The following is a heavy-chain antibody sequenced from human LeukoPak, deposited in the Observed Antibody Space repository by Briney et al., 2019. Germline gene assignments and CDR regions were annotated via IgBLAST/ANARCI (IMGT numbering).Heavy chain of an antibody. D-gene: IGHD6-19*01. CDR3: ATSRIAVAGTGLDY. J-gene: IGHJ4*02. CDR2: ILPIIGTA. V-gene: IGHV1-69*13. Sequence: SVKVSCKASGGTFSRYAISWVRQAPGQGLEWTGGILPIIGTANYAQKFQGRVTITADEPTSTAYMELSSLRSEDTAVYYCATSRIAVAGTGLDYWGQGTLVTVSS. CDR1: GGTFSRYA.